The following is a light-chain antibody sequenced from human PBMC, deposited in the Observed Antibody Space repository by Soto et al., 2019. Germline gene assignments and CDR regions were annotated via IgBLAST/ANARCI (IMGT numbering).Light chain of an antibody. CDR3: QQYGSSPLT. CDR2: GAS. Sequence: EIVLTQSPGTLSLSPGERATLSCRASQSVSSSYLAWYQQKPGQAPRLLIYGASSRATGIPDRFSGSGSGTDCTLTISRLEPEDCAVYYCQQYGSSPLTFGGGTKVEIK. J-gene: IGKJ4*01. CDR1: QSVSSSY. V-gene: IGKV3-20*01.